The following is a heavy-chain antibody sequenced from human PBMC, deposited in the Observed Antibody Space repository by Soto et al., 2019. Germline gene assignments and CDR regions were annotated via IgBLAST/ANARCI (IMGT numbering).Heavy chain of an antibody. Sequence: HPGGSLRLSCAASGFTFSSYAMHWVRQAPGKGLEWVAVISYDGSNKYYADSVKGRFTISRDNSKNTLYLQMNSLRAEDTAVYYCARDWGVSDTMVRGADYYYGMDVWGQGTTVTVSS. J-gene: IGHJ6*02. V-gene: IGHV3-30-3*01. CDR1: GFTFSSYA. D-gene: IGHD3-10*01. CDR2: ISYDGSNK. CDR3: ARDWGVSDTMVRGADYYYGMDV.